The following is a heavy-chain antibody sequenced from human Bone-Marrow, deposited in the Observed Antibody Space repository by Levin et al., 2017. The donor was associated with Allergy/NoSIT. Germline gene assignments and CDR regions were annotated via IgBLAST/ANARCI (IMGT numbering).Heavy chain of an antibody. J-gene: IGHJ6*02. V-gene: IGHV3-21*01. CDR2: ISSSSSDI. CDR3: ARVTEAY. Sequence: PGESLKISCAASGFSFSSYSMNWVRQAPGKGLEWVSSISSSSSDIYYADSVKGRFTISRDNAKSSLFLQMNSLRAEDTAVYYCARVTEAYWGQGTTVTVSS. CDR1: GFSFSSYS. D-gene: IGHD2-21*02.